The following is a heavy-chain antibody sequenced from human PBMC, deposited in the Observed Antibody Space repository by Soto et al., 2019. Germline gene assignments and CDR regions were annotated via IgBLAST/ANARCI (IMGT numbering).Heavy chain of an antibody. V-gene: IGHV3-23*01. CDR3: TRETVAGITGLDY. CDR1: GCNVGAFA. Sequence: PGGSLRLSCAASGCNVGAFAGNWVRQAPGKGLDWVSGISVSDAFIYYADSVRGRFSISRDASENILYLQMNSLRVDDTALFYCTRETVAGITGLDYWGPGTLVTVSS. CDR2: ISVSDAFI. J-gene: IGHJ4*02. D-gene: IGHD1-20*01.